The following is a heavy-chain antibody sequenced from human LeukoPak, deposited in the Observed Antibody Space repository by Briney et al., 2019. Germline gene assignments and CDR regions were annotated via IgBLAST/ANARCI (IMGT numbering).Heavy chain of an antibody. CDR2: IYYSGST. CDR3: ARYCTNGVCYRLLDY. Sequence: PGGSLRLSCAASGFTFSSHAVSWVRQPPGKGLEWIGSIYYSGSTYYNPSLKSRVTISVDTSKNQFSLKLSSVTAADTAVYYCARYCTNGVCYRLLDYWGQGTLVTVSS. D-gene: IGHD2-8*01. V-gene: IGHV4-39*01. CDR1: GFTFSSHA. J-gene: IGHJ4*02.